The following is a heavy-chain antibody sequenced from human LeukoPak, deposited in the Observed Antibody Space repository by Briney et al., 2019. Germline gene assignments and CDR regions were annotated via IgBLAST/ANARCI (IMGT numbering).Heavy chain of an antibody. D-gene: IGHD7-27*01. J-gene: IGHJ4*02. Sequence: GGSLRLSCAASGFTFSSYSMNWVRQAPGKGLEWVSSISSSSSSYIYYADSVKGRFTISRDNAKNSLYLQMNSLRAEDTAVYYCARQTGDKHRLFDYWGQGTLVTVSS. CDR2: ISSSSSSYI. CDR1: GFTFSSYS. CDR3: ARQTGDKHRLFDY. V-gene: IGHV3-21*01.